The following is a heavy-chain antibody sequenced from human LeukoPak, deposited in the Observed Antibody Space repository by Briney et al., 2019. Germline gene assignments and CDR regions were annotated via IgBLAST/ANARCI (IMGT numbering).Heavy chain of an antibody. J-gene: IGHJ4*02. V-gene: IGHV3-30*18. CDR1: GFTFSSYG. Sequence: GGSLRLSCAASGFTFSSYGMHWVRQAPGKGLEWVAVISYDGSNKYYADSVKGRFTISRDNSKNTLYLQMNSLRAEDTAVYYCAKPLWSYGDYALDYWGQGTLVTVSS. CDR3: AKPLWSYGDYALDY. CDR2: ISYDGSNK. D-gene: IGHD4-17*01.